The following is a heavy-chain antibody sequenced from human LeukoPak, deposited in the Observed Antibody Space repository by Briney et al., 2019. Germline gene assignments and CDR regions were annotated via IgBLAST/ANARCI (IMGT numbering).Heavy chain of an antibody. CDR2: MNPNSGNT. J-gene: IGHJ4*02. V-gene: IGHV1-8*01. Sequence: ASVKVSCKASGYTFTSYDINWVRQATGQGLEWMGWMNPNSGNTGYAQKFQGRVTMTRNTSISTAYMELRSLRSDDTAVYYCARGGYYDSSGAPDYWGQGTLVTVSS. CDR3: ARGGYYDSSGAPDY. D-gene: IGHD3-22*01. CDR1: GYTFTSYD.